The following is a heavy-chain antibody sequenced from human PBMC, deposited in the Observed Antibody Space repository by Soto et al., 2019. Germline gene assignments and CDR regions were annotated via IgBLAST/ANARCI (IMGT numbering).Heavy chain of an antibody. J-gene: IGHJ3*02. Sequence: QLQLQESGPGLVKPSETLSLTCTVSGGSISSSSYYWGWIRQPPGKGLEWIGSIYYSGSTYYNPSLKSRVTISVDTSKNQFSLKLSSVTAADTAVYYCARRRLGDAFDIWGQGTMVTVSS. D-gene: IGHD7-27*01. CDR3: ARRRLGDAFDI. CDR1: GGSISSSSYY. V-gene: IGHV4-39*01. CDR2: IYYSGST.